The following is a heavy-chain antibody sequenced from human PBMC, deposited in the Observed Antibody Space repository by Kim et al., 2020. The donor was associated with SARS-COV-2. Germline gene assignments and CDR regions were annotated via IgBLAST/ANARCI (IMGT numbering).Heavy chain of an antibody. V-gene: IGHV4-59*01. CDR2: IYYSGGT. D-gene: IGHD3-10*01. CDR1: GGSISNYY. CDR3: ARVPIRSGSSTAFDI. J-gene: IGHJ3*02. Sequence: SETLSLTCTVSGGSISNYYWSWIRQPPGKGLEWIGYIYYSGGTNYNPSLKSRVTISVDTSKNQFSPRLSSVTAADTAVYYCARVPIRSGSSTAFDIWGQG.